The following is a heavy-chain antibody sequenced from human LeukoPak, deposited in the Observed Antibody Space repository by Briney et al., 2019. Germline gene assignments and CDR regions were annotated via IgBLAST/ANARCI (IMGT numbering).Heavy chain of an antibody. V-gene: IGHV4-34*01. J-gene: IGHJ4*02. CDR2: INHSGST. Sequence: SETLSLTCAVYGGSFSGYYWSWIRQPPGKGLEWIGEINHSGSTNYNPSLKSRVTISVDTSKNQFSLKLSSVTAADTAVYYCAVNYYGSGSYVWGQGTLVTVSS. CDR1: GGSFSGYY. CDR3: AVNYYGSGSYV. D-gene: IGHD3-10*01.